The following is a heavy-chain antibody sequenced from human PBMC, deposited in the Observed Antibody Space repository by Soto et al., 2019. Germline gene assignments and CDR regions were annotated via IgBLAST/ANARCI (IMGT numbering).Heavy chain of an antibody. Sequence: QVQLVESGGGVVQPGRSLRLSCAASRFTFSSYAMHWVRQAPGKGLEWVAVISYDGSNKYYADSVKGRFTISRDNSKNTLYLQMNSLRAEDTAVYYCARPVVAYYYYGMDVWGQGTTVTVSS. CDR1: RFTFSSYA. CDR3: ARPVVAYYYYGMDV. D-gene: IGHD2-15*01. V-gene: IGHV3-30-3*01. CDR2: ISYDGSNK. J-gene: IGHJ6*02.